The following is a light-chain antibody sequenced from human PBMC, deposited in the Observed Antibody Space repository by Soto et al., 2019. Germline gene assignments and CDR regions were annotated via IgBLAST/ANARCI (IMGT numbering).Light chain of an antibody. CDR1: QNIKNS. CDR2: AAS. V-gene: IGKV1-39*01. CDR3: QETYTSPPT. J-gene: IGKJ1*01. Sequence: DIQMNQSPSYLSASVGDRVTITCRASQNIKNSVNWYQKTLGQATKFLLYAASTLQRGVPSRFSGSGSRPDFTLTISSLQPEDVATYYCQETYTSPPTFGLGTKVEIK.